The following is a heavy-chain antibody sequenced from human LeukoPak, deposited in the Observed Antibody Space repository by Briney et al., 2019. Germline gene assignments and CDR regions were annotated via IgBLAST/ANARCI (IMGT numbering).Heavy chain of an antibody. CDR3: AREAPNYYDSSGSDFDY. D-gene: IGHD3-22*01. Sequence: GASVKVSCKASGYTFTSYGISWVRQAPGQGLEWMGWISAYNGNTNYAQKLQGRVTMTTDTSTSTAYMELRSLRSDDTAVYYCAREAPNYYDSSGSDFDYWGQGTLVTVSS. J-gene: IGHJ4*02. CDR1: GYTFTSYG. CDR2: ISAYNGNT. V-gene: IGHV1-18*01.